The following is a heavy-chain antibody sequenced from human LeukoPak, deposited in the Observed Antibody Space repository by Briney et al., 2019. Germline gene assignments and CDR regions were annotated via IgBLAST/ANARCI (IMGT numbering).Heavy chain of an antibody. Sequence: ASVKVSCKASGYTFTSYGISWVRQAPGQGLEWMGWISAYNGNTNYAQKLQGRVTMTTDTSATTAYMELNSLTSEDMAVYYCARATYYDFWSGFSPFDSWGQGTLVTVSS. V-gene: IGHV1-18*03. J-gene: IGHJ4*02. CDR3: ARATYYDFWSGFSPFDS. CDR1: GYTFTSYG. CDR2: ISAYNGNT. D-gene: IGHD3-3*01.